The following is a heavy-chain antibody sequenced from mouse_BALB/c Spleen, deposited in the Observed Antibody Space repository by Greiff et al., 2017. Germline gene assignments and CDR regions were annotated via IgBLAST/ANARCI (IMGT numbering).Heavy chain of an antibody. Sequence: EVQRVESGAELVKPGASVKISCKASGYTFTDYNMHWVKQSHGKSLEWIGYIYPYNGGTGYNQKFKSKATLTVDNSSSTAYMALSSLTSEDTAVFDGARFNYYGSSYFDYWGQGTTLTVSS. CDR1: GYTFTDYN. CDR3: ARFNYYGSSYFDY. CDR2: IYPYNGGT. V-gene: IGHV1S29*02. D-gene: IGHD1-1*01. J-gene: IGHJ2*01.